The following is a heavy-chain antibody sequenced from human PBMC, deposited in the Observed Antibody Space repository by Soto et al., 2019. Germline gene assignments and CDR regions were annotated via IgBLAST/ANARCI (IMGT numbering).Heavy chain of an antibody. J-gene: IGHJ4*02. CDR2: IYWDDDK. CDR3: ARTYYDILPGYYTFDY. V-gene: IGHV2-5*02. Sequence: QITLKESGPTLVKPTQTLTLTCTFSGFSLSTSGVGVGWIRQPPGKALEWLALIYWDDDKRYSPSLKSRLTITKDTSKNQVVLTMTNMDPVDTATYYCARTYYDILPGYYTFDYWGQGTLVTVSS. D-gene: IGHD3-9*01. CDR1: GFSLSTSGVG.